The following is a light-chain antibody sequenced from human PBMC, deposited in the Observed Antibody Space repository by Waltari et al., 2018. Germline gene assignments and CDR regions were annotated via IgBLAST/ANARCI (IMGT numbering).Light chain of an antibody. CDR3: QTGGFGIWV. Sequence: QLMLTQSPSASASLGASVKLTCTLSSGHSSYAIAWLPQQPEKGPRYLMKVNSDGSHIKGDGIPDRFSGSSYGAERYLTISSLQSEDEADYYCQTGGFGIWVFGGGTKLTVL. CDR1: SGHSSYA. CDR2: VNSDGSH. V-gene: IGLV4-69*01. J-gene: IGLJ3*02.